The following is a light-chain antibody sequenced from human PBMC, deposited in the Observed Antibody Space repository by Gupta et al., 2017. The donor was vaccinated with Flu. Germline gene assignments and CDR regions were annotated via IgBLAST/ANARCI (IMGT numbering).Light chain of an antibody. CDR3: CSYAGSYTFPVV. CDR2: DVS. V-gene: IGLV2-11*01. Sequence: PRPVCRCPRQSVTISCTGTSSDVGGYNYVSWYQQHPGKAPKLMIYDVSKRPSGVPDRFSGSKSGNTASLTISGLQAEDEADYYCCSYAGSYTFPVVFGGGTKLTVL. J-gene: IGLJ2*01. CDR1: SSDVGGYNY.